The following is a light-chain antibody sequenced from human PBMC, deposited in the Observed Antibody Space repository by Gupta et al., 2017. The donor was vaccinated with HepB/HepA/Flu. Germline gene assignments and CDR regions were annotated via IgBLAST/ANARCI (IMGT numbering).Light chain of an antibody. CDR1: QSVSSW. J-gene: IGKJ1*01. CDR2: MAS. Sequence: QFAQSPSTLSASVRERVTIPCRASQSVSSWLDWFQQKPGKAPKVLISMASSLESGVPSRFSGSGSGTEFTLTISSLQPDDFATYYCQHYQGYSWTFGQGTKVDIK. CDR3: QHYQGYSWT. V-gene: IGKV1-5*03.